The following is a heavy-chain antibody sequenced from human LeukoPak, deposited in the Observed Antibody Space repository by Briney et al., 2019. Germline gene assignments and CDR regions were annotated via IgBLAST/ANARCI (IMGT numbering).Heavy chain of an antibody. V-gene: IGHV4-34*01. D-gene: IGHD2-21*02. CDR3: ATDGFEYCGGDCPPHY. J-gene: IGHJ4*02. CDR1: GGSFSGYY. CDR2: INHSGST. Sequence: SETLSLTCAVYGGSFSGYYWSWIRQPPGKGLEWIGEINHSGSTNYNPSLESRVTISVDTSKNQFSLKLSSVTAADTAVYYCATDGFEYCGGDCPPHYWGQGTLVTVSS.